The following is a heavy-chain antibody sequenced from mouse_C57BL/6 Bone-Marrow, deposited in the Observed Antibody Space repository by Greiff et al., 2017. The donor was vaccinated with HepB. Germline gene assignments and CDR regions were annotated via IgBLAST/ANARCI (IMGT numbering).Heavy chain of an antibody. Sequence: EVQLQESGAELVKPGASVKLSCTASGFNIKDYYMHWVKQRTEQGLEWIGRIDPEDGETKYVPKFQGKATITADTTSNTAYLQLRSLTSEDAAVYYCAYYYGYDGYFEVWGTGTTVTVSS. CDR2: IDPEDGET. D-gene: IGHD2-2*01. CDR3: AYYYGYDGYFEV. CDR1: GFNIKDYY. V-gene: IGHV14-2*01. J-gene: IGHJ1*03.